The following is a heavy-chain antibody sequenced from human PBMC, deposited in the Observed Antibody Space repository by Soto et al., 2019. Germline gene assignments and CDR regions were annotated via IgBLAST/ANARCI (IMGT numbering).Heavy chain of an antibody. Sequence: QVQLQESGPGLVKASQTLSLTCAVSGGSISNGDYYWSWIPQPPGKGLEWVGNIYYSGSTYYNPSLKSRVTIAVDTSKNQFSLKLSSVTAADTAVYYCAREYGRYYNGMDVWGQGTTVTVSS. CDR3: AREYGRYYNGMDV. CDR1: GGSISNGDYY. J-gene: IGHJ6*02. D-gene: IGHD3-10*01. CDR2: IYYSGST. V-gene: IGHV4-30-4*01.